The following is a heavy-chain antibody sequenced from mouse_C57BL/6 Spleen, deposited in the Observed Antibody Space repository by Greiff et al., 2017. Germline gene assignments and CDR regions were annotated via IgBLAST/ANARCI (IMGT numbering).Heavy chain of an antibody. V-gene: IGHV5-17*01. CDR2: ISSGSSTI. Sequence: EVHLVESGGGLVKPGGSLKLSCAASGFTFSDYGMHWVRQAPEKGLEWVAYISSGSSTIYYADTVKGRFTISRDNAQNTLFLQMTSLSSEDTAMYYCARPAAHDVLLWYFDVWGTGTTVTVSS. CDR3: ARPAAHDVLLWYFDV. CDR1: GFTFSDYG. J-gene: IGHJ1*03. D-gene: IGHD2-3*01.